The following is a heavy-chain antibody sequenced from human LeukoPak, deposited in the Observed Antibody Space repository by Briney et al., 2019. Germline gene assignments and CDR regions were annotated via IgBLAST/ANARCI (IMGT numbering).Heavy chain of an antibody. V-gene: IGHV3-11*04. CDR3: ARAGVDSSGYYYQGFDY. Sequence: GGSLRLSCAASGFTFSDYYMGWIRQAPGKGLEWISYITSNGNSVYYAASVKGRFTISRDNAKNSLYLQVNSLTAEDAAVYYCARAGVDSSGYYYQGFDYWGQGTLVTVSS. D-gene: IGHD3-3*01. J-gene: IGHJ4*02. CDR2: ITSNGNSV. CDR1: GFTFSDYY.